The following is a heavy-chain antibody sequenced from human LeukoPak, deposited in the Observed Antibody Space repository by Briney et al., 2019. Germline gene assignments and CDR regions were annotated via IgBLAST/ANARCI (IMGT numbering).Heavy chain of an antibody. J-gene: IGHJ5*02. Sequence: WPSVELSCNASGYTFTIYDISWVRQARARGLEWMGCISDYSGNTNYAQTLQGRVTITTDISTNTAYKALKRQISGHTAVYYCERDYCSSTSCPPNRFDPWGQGPLVTVSS. CDR3: ERDYCSSTSCPPNRFDP. CDR2: ISDYSGNT. D-gene: IGHD2-2*01. CDR1: GYTFTIYD. V-gene: IGHV1-18*01.